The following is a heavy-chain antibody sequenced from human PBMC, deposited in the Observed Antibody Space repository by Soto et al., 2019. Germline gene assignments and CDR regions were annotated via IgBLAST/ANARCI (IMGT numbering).Heavy chain of an antibody. CDR2: ISGNGGST. J-gene: IGHJ6*02. CDR3: AKEKILAAKYYGMDV. D-gene: IGHD2-15*01. CDR1: GFTFSSYA. Sequence: PGGSLRLSCAASGFTFSSYAMSWVRQAPGKGLEWVSHISGNGGSTYYADSVKGRFTISRDNSKNTLYLQMNSLRAEDTAVYYCAKEKILAAKYYGMDVCGQGTTVTGSS. V-gene: IGHV3-23*01.